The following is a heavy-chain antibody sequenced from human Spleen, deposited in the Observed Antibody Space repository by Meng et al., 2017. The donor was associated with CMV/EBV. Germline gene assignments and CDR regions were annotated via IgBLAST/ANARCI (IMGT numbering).Heavy chain of an antibody. CDR1: GAPIRSNDFF. Sequence: QVQLQGSGPGLVKPAETLSLTCTVSGAPIRSNDFFGGWIRQTPGKGLEWIGNVHYNGDTYYNPSLRSRTTMSIDTSKNHFSLKLSSVTAADTAVYYCARDYYDSSGLDYWGQGTLVTVSS. CDR2: VHYNGDT. D-gene: IGHD3-22*01. V-gene: IGHV4-39*07. J-gene: IGHJ4*02. CDR3: ARDYYDSSGLDY.